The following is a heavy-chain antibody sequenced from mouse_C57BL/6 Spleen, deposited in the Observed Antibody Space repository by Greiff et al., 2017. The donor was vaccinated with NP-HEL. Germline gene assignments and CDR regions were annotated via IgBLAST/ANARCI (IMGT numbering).Heavy chain of an antibody. CDR1: GFTFSSYA. J-gene: IGHJ3*01. CDR3: TREQGKRFAY. CDR2: ISSGGDYI. Sequence: EVRVEESGEGLVKPGGSLKLSCAASGFTFSSYAMSWVRQTPEKRLEWVAYISSGGDYIYYADTVKGRFTISRDNARNTLYLQMSSLKSEDTAMYYCTREQGKRFAYWGQGTLVTVSA. V-gene: IGHV5-9-1*02.